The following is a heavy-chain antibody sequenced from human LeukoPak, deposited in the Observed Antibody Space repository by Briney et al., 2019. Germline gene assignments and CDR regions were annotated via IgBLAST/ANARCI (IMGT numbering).Heavy chain of an antibody. CDR1: GFTFSSYW. D-gene: IGHD3-9*01. CDR3: ARAHVLRYFDWRKAGYYFDY. Sequence: GGSLRLSCAASGFTFSSYWMHWVRQAPGKGLVWVSRINSDGSSTSYADSVKGRFTISRDNAKNSLYLQMNSLRAEDTAVYYCARAHVLRYFDWRKAGYYFDYWGQGTLVTVSS. J-gene: IGHJ4*02. V-gene: IGHV3-74*01. CDR2: INSDGSST.